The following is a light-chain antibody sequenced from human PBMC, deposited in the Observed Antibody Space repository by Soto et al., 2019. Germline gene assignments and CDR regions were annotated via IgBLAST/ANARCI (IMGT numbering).Light chain of an antibody. CDR1: QSVTNV. Sequence: EIVLTQSPVTLSLSPGERATLSCRASQSVTNVLAWYQQKPGQAPRLLIYDASKRATGIPARFSGSGSGTDFTLTISSLEPEDFAVYYCQQRTNWPLTFGGGTKVEIK. V-gene: IGKV3-11*01. J-gene: IGKJ4*01. CDR2: DAS. CDR3: QQRTNWPLT.